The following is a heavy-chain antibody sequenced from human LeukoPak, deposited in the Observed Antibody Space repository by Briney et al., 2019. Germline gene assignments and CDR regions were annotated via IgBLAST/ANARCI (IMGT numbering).Heavy chain of an antibody. D-gene: IGHD3-16*01. CDR3: AREELGSSLGFDP. CDR2: ISFDGSNK. CDR1: GFTFSSYT. J-gene: IGHJ5*02. Sequence: PVRSLRLSCAASGFTFSSYTIHWVRQPPGKGLEWVAVISFDGSNKYYADSVKGRFTISRDNSKNTLYLQMNSLRAEDTAVYYCAREELGSSLGFDPWGQGTLVTVSS. V-gene: IGHV3-30-3*01.